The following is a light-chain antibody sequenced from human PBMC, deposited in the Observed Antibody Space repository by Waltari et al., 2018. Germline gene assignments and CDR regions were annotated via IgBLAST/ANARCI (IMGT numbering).Light chain of an antibody. Sequence: QSALTQPASVSGSAGQSLTISCTGSSSDCGTYNLVSWYQQHPGKAPKPMIYEASKRPSGVSHRFSGSKTGNTASLTISGLQAEDEADYFCCSYAGGHTLVFGGGTKLTVL. J-gene: IGLJ3*02. CDR1: SSDCGTYNL. V-gene: IGLV2-23*02. CDR3: CSYAGGHTLV. CDR2: EAS.